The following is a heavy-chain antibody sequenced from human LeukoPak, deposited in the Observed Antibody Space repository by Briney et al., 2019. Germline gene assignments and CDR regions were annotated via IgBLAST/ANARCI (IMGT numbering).Heavy chain of an antibody. Sequence: ASVKVSCKASGYTFTSLDINWVRQATGQGLEWMGWINPSSGNRGYAQQFQGRVTITRDTSIGTVYMELSSLRSEDTAVYYCARVDGSPDSWGQGTLVTVSS. J-gene: IGHJ4*02. V-gene: IGHV1-8*01. CDR2: INPSSGNR. CDR1: GYTFTSLD. CDR3: ARVDGSPDS. D-gene: IGHD2-15*01.